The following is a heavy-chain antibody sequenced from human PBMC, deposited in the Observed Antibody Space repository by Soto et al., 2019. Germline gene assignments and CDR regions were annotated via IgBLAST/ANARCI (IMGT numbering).Heavy chain of an antibody. J-gene: IGHJ5*02. V-gene: IGHV1-69*01. CDR1: GGTFSSET. CDR3: ATLVPAPIKLFPRLGWFDP. CDR2: IIPITDTA. Sequence: QVQLVQSGAEVKKPGSSVKVSCKASGGTFSSETITWVRQAPGQGLEWMGGIIPITDTANYAQNFQGRVTITADESTSTVYMELSSLRSEDTAVYYCATLVPAPIKLFPRLGWFDPLGQGTLVTVSS. D-gene: IGHD2-2*02.